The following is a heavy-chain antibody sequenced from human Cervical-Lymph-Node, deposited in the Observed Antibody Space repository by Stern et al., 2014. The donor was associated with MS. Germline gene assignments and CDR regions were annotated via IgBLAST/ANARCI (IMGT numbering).Heavy chain of an antibody. Sequence: QITLKESGPALVKPTQTLTLTCTFSGFSLSTSGMCVSWIRQPPGKALEWLSRIDWDDDKYYSTSLKTRLTISKDTSKNQVVLTMTNMDPVDTATYYCARISSSGSLCDAFDIWGQGTMVTVSS. V-gene: IGHV2-70*15. CDR3: ARISSSGSLCDAFDI. CDR1: GFSLSTSGMC. J-gene: IGHJ3*02. CDR2: IDWDDDK. D-gene: IGHD6-19*01.